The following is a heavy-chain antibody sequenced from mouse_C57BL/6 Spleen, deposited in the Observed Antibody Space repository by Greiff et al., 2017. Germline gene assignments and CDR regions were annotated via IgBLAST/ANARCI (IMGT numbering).Heavy chain of an antibody. V-gene: IGHV1-80*01. CDR1: GYAFSSYW. CDR3: ARGGAVDWYFDV. D-gene: IGHD1-1*01. Sequence: LVESGAELVKPGASVKISCKASGYAFSSYWMNWVKQRPGKGLEWIGQIYPGDGDTNYNGKFKGKATLTADKSSSTAYMQLSSLTSEDSAVYFCARGGAVDWYFDVWGTGTTVTVSS. J-gene: IGHJ1*03. CDR2: IYPGDGDT.